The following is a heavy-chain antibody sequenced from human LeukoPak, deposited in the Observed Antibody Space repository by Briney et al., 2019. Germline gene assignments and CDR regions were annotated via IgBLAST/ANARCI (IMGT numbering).Heavy chain of an antibody. CDR2: IYYSGST. V-gene: IGHV4-59*01. D-gene: IGHD2-15*01. J-gene: IGHJ4*02. Sequence: SETLSLTCTVSGGSISSYYWSWIRQPPGKGPEWIGYIYYSGSTNYNPSLKSRVTISVDTSKNQFSLKLSSVTAADTAVYYRARDLARGGYVDYWGQGTLVTVSS. CDR3: ARDLARGGYVDY. CDR1: GGSISSYY.